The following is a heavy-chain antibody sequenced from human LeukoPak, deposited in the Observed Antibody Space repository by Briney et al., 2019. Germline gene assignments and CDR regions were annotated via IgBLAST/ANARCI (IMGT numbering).Heavy chain of an antibody. V-gene: IGHV3-23*01. CDR1: EFTFSNYA. J-gene: IGHJ3*02. D-gene: IGHD1-26*01. CDR3: VKGVRIGVTRAFHI. Sequence: QSGGSLRLSCAASEFTFSNYAMSWVRQPPGKGLEWVSGSTGTGYSTDYADSVKGRFTISRDNSKNTLYLQMNSLTPEDTAVHYFVKGVRIGVTRAFHIWGQGTMVTVPS. CDR2: STGTGYST.